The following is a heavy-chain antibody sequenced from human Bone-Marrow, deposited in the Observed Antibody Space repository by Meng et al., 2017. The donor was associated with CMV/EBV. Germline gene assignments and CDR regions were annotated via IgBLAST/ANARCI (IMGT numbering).Heavy chain of an antibody. Sequence: SETLSLTCAVYGGSFSGYYWSWIRQPPGKGLEWIGEINHSGSTNYNPSLKSRVTISVDTSKNQFSLKLSSVTAADTAVYYCAREGYDFWSGYANPRDAFDIWGQGTMVTVSS. J-gene: IGHJ3*02. CDR3: AREGYDFWSGYANPRDAFDI. CDR2: INHSGST. CDR1: GGSFSGYY. D-gene: IGHD3-3*01. V-gene: IGHV4-34*01.